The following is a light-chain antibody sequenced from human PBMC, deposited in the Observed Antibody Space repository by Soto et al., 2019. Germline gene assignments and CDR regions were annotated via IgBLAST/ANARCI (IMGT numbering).Light chain of an antibody. Sequence: QSVLTQPRSVSGSPGQSVTISCTGTNNGVGGYNYVSWYQQYAGKAPKLTIYDVTKRPSGAPDRFSGSKSGNTASLTISGLQAEDEADYYCCSYAGSYTYVFGTGTNVTVL. CDR3: CSYAGSYTYV. CDR2: DVT. J-gene: IGLJ1*01. V-gene: IGLV2-11*01. CDR1: NNGVGGYNY.